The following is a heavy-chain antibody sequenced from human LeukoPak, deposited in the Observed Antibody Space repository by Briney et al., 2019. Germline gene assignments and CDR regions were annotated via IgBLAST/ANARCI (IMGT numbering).Heavy chain of an antibody. CDR2: LSGSGGTT. J-gene: IGHJ4*02. V-gene: IGHV3-23*01. CDR3: AKDCNVGNSWYYFDY. Sequence: GGSLRLSCAASGFTFSTYGMSWVRQTPGKGLEWVSGLSGSGGTTNYADSVKGRFTISRDNSKNTLYLQMNSLRAEDTAVYYCAKDCNVGNSWYYFDYWGQGTLVTVSS. D-gene: IGHD6-13*01. CDR1: GFTFSTYG.